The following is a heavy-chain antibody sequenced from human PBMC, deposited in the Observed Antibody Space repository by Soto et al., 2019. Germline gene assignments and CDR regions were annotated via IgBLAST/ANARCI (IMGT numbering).Heavy chain of an antibody. D-gene: IGHD7-27*01. CDR3: ASGWGYVDY. V-gene: IGHV4-34*01. CDR2: INHSGST. CDR1: AGSFSGYY. J-gene: IGHJ4*02. Sequence: QVQLQQWGAGLLKPSETLSLTCAVYAGSFSGYYWSWIRQPPGKGLEWIGEINHSGSTNYNPSLKSRVTISVDTSKNPFSLKLSSVTAADTAVYYCASGWGYVDYWGQGTLVTVSS.